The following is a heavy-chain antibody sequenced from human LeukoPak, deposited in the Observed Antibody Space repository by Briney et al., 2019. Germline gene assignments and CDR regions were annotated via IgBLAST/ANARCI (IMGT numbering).Heavy chain of an antibody. CDR3: ARDPYDSIGYGAFDI. J-gene: IGHJ3*02. CDR1: EFSVGSNY. D-gene: IGHD3-22*01. V-gene: IGHV3-66*01. CDR2: IYSGGST. Sequence: GGSLRLSCAASEFSVGSNYMTWVRQAPGKGLEWVSLIYSGGSTYYADSVKGRFTISRDNSKNTLYLQMNSLRAEDTAVYYCARDPYDSIGYGAFDIWGQGTMVSVSS.